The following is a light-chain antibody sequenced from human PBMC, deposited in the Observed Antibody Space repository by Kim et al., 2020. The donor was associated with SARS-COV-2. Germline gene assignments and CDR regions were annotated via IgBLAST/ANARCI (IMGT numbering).Light chain of an antibody. V-gene: IGLV3-1*01. CDR2: QDS. Sequence: SYELTQPPSVSVSPGQTASITCSGDKLGDKYACWYQQKPGQSPVLVIYQDSKRPSGIPQRLSGSNSGNTATQTISGTQAMDEADYYCQAWDRSTRGFGGG. J-gene: IGLJ3*02. CDR1: KLGDKY. CDR3: QAWDRSTRG.